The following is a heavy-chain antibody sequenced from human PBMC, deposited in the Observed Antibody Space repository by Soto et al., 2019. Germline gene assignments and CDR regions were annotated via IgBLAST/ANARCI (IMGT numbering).Heavy chain of an antibody. CDR2: LYSGGTT. D-gene: IGHD4-17*01. CDR1: GFTVSSNY. V-gene: IGHV3-53*01. CDR3: ARDQRAAHDYGDYYGMDV. J-gene: IGHJ6*02. Sequence: EVQLVESGGGLIQPGGSLRLSCAASGFTVSSNYMSWVRQAPGKGLDWVSILYSGGTTYYADSVKGRFTISRDDSANTVYLQMNSLRVDDTAVYYCARDQRAAHDYGDYYGMDVWVHGTTVTVSS.